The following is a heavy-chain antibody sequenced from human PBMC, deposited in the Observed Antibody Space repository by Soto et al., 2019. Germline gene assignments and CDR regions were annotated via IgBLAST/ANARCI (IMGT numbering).Heavy chain of an antibody. J-gene: IGHJ4*02. V-gene: IGHV3-15*01. CDR2: IKSKTDGGTT. CDR1: GFTFSNAW. Sequence: GGSLRLSCAASGFTFSNAWMSWVRQAPGKGLEWVGRIKSKTDGGTTDYAAPVKGRFTISRDDSKNTLYLQMNSLKTEDTAVYYCTNQPPYSSGWYGEFDYWGQGTLVTVSS. D-gene: IGHD6-19*01. CDR3: TNQPPYSSGWYGEFDY.